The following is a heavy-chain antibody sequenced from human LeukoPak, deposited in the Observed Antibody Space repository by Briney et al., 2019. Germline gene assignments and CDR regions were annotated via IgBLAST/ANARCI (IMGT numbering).Heavy chain of an antibody. CDR1: GFTFSSYS. J-gene: IGHJ3*02. Sequence: GGSLRLSCAASGFTFSSYSMNWVRQAPGKGLEWVSYISSSSSTIYYADSVKGRFTISRDNAKNSLYLQMNSLRAEDTAVYYCARIGPVTHDAFDIWGQGTMVTVSS. CDR3: ARIGPVTHDAFDI. D-gene: IGHD4-17*01. V-gene: IGHV3-48*01. CDR2: ISSSSSTI.